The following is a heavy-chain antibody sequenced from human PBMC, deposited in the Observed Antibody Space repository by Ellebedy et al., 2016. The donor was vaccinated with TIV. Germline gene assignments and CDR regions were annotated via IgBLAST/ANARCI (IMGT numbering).Heavy chain of an antibody. CDR2: FYRRGDT. CDR3: ARETDGGNSHYFDY. D-gene: IGHD4-23*01. CDR1: GFSVSDKY. Sequence: GESLKISXTASGFSVSDKYMSWVRQAPGKGLEWVSTFYRRGDTYYADSVKGRFTISRHNSDNTVHLQMDSLRVEDTAVYYCARETDGGNSHYFDYWGLGTLVTVSS. V-gene: IGHV3-53*04. J-gene: IGHJ4*02.